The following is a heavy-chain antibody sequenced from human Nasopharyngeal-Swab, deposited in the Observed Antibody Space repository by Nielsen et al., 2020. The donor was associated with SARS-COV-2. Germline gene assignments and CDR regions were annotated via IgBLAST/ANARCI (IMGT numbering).Heavy chain of an antibody. V-gene: IGHV3-30-3*01. J-gene: IGHJ6*02. D-gene: IGHD5-18*01. CDR2: ISYDGSNK. Sequence: GESLKISCAASGFTFSSYAMHWVRQAPGKGLEWVAVISYDGSNKYYADSVKGRFTISRDNSKNTLYLQMNSLRAEDTAVYYCARDRGAAMAGRGWIGGVYYYGMDVWGQGTTVTVSS. CDR1: GFTFSSYA. CDR3: ARDRGAAMAGRGWIGGVYYYGMDV.